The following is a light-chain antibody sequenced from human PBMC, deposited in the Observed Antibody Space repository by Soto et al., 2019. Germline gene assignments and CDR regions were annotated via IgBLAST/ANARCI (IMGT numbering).Light chain of an antibody. CDR2: GVS. CDR1: QSVSGN. J-gene: IGKJ4*01. V-gene: IGKV3-15*01. Sequence: ELVMTQSPATLSLSPGEPATLSCSASQSVSGNLAWYQQKPGQPPRLLIYGVSTRATGVPANFSSSWYETDFSLTISSLQIEDFALYSCPQSNNWPPRTVGGGTKVEFK. CDR3: PQSNNWPPRT.